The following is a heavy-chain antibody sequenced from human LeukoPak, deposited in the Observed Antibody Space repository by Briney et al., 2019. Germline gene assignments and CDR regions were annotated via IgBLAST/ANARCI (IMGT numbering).Heavy chain of an antibody. Sequence: PSQTLSLTCTVSGGSISSGFYDWYWIRQPAGKGLDWIGHIYTSKSMNYDPSLKSRVTISVDTSKNQFSLKLSSVTAADTAVYYCARESAYYYDSSGYAPFDYWGQGTLVTVSS. J-gene: IGHJ4*02. D-gene: IGHD3-22*01. CDR1: GGSISSGFYD. V-gene: IGHV4-61*09. CDR3: ARESAYYYDSSGYAPFDY. CDR2: IYTSKSM.